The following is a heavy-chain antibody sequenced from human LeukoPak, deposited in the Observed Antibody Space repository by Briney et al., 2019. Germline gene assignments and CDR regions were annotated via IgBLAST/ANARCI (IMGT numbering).Heavy chain of an antibody. V-gene: IGHV3-23*01. CDR3: AKGKFNCYGSGSYGLDY. D-gene: IGHD3-10*01. CDR2: ISGSNGTT. J-gene: IGHJ4*02. CDR1: GFSFSTYA. Sequence: GGSLRLSCAASGFSFSTYAMSWVRQAPGKGLEWVSAISGSNGTTYYADSVKGRFTISRDNSKKMLYLQMNSLRAEDTAVYYCAKGKFNCYGSGSYGLDYWGQGTLVTVSS.